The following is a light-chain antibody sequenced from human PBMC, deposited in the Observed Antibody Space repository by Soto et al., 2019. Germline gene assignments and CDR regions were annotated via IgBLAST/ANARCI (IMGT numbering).Light chain of an antibody. V-gene: IGKV3-15*01. CDR3: QQYNNWPPVT. Sequence: EIVMTQSPATLSVSPGERATLSCRASQSVSSNLAWYQQKPGQAPRLLIYGASTRAIGVPARFSGSGSGTEFTLTISSLQSEDFAVYYCQQYNNWPPVTFGPGTKVDIK. CDR1: QSVSSN. J-gene: IGKJ3*01. CDR2: GAS.